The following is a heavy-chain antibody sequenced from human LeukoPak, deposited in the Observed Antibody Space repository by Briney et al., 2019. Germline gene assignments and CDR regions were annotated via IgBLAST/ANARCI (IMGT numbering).Heavy chain of an antibody. CDR3: ARDGPLFGESPLYYMDV. J-gene: IGHJ6*03. CDR2: ISAYNGNT. Sequence: ASVKVSCKASGYTFTSYSISWVRQAPGQGLEWMGWISAYNGNTNYAQKLQGRVTMTTDTSTSTAYMELRSLRSDDTALYYCARDGPLFGESPLYYMDVWGKGTTVTVSS. D-gene: IGHD3-10*02. V-gene: IGHV1-18*01. CDR1: GYTFTSYS.